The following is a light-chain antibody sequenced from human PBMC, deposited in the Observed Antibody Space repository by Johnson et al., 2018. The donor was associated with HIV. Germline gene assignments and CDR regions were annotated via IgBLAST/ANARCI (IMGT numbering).Light chain of an antibody. CDR1: SSNIENYF. V-gene: IGLV1-51*02. J-gene: IGLJ1*01. Sequence: QSVLTQPPSVSAAPGQRVNISCSGHSSNIENYFVSWYQQLPGAAPRLLIYEDYKRPSGIPDRFSGSKSGASATLGITGLQTGDEADYYCGVWDASLSPHYGVGTGTTITVL. CDR2: EDY. CDR3: GVWDASLSPHYG.